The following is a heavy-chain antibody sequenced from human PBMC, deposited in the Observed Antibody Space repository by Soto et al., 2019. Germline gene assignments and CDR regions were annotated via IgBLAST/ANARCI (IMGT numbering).Heavy chain of an antibody. D-gene: IGHD3-22*01. CDR1: GGSISSGDYY. CDR2: IYYSGST. J-gene: IGHJ4*02. Sequence: QVQLQESGPGLVKPSQTLSLTCTVSGGSISSGDYYWSWIRQPPGKGLEWIGYIYYSGSTYYNPSLKRRVTISVDTSKNQFSLKLSSVTAADTAVYYCARAPVNYYDSSGYPRWYFDYWGQGTLVTVSS. CDR3: ARAPVNYYDSSGYPRWYFDY. V-gene: IGHV4-30-4*01.